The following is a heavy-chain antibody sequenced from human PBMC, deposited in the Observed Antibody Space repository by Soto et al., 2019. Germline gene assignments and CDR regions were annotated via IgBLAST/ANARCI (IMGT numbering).Heavy chain of an antibody. V-gene: IGHV3-48*02. J-gene: IGHJ6*02. D-gene: IGHD1-26*01. CDR2: ISRSSTGI. CDR1: GFTFSLYS. CDR3: ARAATWGLDV. Sequence: EVQLVESGGGLVQPGGSLRLSCAASGFTFSLYSMSWVRQAPGKGLEWVSYISRSSTGIHYADSVKGRFTISRHDATNSMHLQMNSLRDGDTAGYYCARAATWGLDVWGQGTTVSISS.